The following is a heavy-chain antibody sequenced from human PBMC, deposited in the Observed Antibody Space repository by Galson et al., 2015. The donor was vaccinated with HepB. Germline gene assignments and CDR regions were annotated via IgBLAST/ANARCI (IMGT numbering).Heavy chain of an antibody. J-gene: IGHJ4*02. CDR3: TTPQGDSSGLERD. Sequence: SLRLSCAASGFTFSASAMHWVRQASGKGLEWVGRIRSSANTYATAYAESVKGRFTISRDDSKNTAYLQMNGLKTEDTAVYYCTTPQGDSSGLERDWGQGTLVTVSS. V-gene: IGHV3-73*01. CDR1: GFTFSASA. D-gene: IGHD3-22*01. CDR2: IRSSANTYAT.